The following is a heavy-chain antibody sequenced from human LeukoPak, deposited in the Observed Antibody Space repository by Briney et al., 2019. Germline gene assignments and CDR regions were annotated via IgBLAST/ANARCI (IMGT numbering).Heavy chain of an antibody. D-gene: IGHD3-22*01. Sequence: ASVTVSSKVSGHTLTEISMHWVRQAPGKGLEWMAGFDPEDGETIYAQKFQGRVAMTEDTSTDTAYMDLSSLRSEDTAVYYCATGLMMYYSHGSLFDYWGQGTLVTVSS. CDR2: FDPEDGET. CDR3: ATGLMMYYSHGSLFDY. CDR1: GHTLTEIS. V-gene: IGHV1-24*01. J-gene: IGHJ4*02.